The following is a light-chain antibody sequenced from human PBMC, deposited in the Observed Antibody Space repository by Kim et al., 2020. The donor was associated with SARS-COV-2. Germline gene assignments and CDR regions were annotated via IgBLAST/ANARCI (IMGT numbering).Light chain of an antibody. CDR3: AAWDDRQIGWV. J-gene: IGLJ3*02. CDR1: SSNIGSNA. CDR2: SND. V-gene: IGLV1-44*01. Sequence: ELTQPPSASGTPGQRVTISCSGSSSNIGSNAVNWYQQLPGTAPKLLFYSNDQRPSGVPDRFSGSKSGTSASLAISGLQSEDEADYYCAAWDDRQIGWVFGGGTQLTVL.